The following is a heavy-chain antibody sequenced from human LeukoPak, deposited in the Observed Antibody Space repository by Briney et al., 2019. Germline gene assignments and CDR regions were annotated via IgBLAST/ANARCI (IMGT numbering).Heavy chain of an antibody. J-gene: IGHJ4*02. D-gene: IGHD3-22*01. V-gene: IGHV3-15*01. Sequence: ESGGGLVKPGGSLRLSCAASGFTFSHAWMSWVRQAPGKGLAWVGRIISKTEAGTTDYAAPVKGRFTISRDDSRNTLFLQMNSLKAEDTGVYYCVTGIRSGYYGFWGQGTLVTVSS. CDR1: GFTFSHAW. CDR3: VTGIRSGYYGF. CDR2: IISKTEAGTT.